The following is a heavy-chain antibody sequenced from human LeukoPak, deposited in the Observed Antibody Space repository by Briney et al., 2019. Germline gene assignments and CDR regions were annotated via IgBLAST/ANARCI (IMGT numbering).Heavy chain of an antibody. CDR2: ISSSSSTI. CDR3: TTVPQEMATMNLDY. Sequence: GGSLRLSCAASGFTFSSYSMNWVRQAPGKGLEWVSYISSSSSTIYYADSVKGRFTISRDNAKNSLYLQMNSLKTEDTAVYYCTTVPQEMATMNLDYWGQGTLVTVSS. V-gene: IGHV3-48*04. CDR1: GFTFSSYS. D-gene: IGHD5-24*01. J-gene: IGHJ4*02.